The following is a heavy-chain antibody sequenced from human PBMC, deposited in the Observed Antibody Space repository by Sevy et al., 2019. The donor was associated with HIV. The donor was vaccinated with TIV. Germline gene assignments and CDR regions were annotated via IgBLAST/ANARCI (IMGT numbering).Heavy chain of an antibody. D-gene: IGHD4-17*01. V-gene: IGHV3-21*01. CDR1: GFTFSTYS. Sequence: GGSLRLSCAAXGFTFSTYSMNWVRQAPGKGLEWVSSISSSSTYIYYADSVKGRFTISRNNAKNSLFLQMNSLRAEDTAVYFXARIXYGDYEITRXYYMGVXXXGTTVTVSS. CDR3: ARIXYGDYEITRXYYMGV. J-gene: IGHJ6*03. CDR2: ISSSSTYI.